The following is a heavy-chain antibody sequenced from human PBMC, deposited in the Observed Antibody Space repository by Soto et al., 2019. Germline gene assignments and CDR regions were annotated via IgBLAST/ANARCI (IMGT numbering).Heavy chain of an antibody. CDR1: GGSISSGGYS. D-gene: IGHD2-15*01. Sequence: QLQLQESGSGLVKPSQTLSLTCAVSGGSISSGGYSWSWIRQPPGKGLEWIGYIYHSGSTYYNPSLKSRVTISVERSKNQFSLKLSSVTAADTAVYYCARANLGYCSGGSCYLPYYYYGMDVWGQGTTVTVSS. CDR3: ARANLGYCSGGSCYLPYYYYGMDV. J-gene: IGHJ6*02. CDR2: IYHSGST. V-gene: IGHV4-30-2*01.